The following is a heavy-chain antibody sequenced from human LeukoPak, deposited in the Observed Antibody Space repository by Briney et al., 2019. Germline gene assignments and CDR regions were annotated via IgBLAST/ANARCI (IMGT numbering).Heavy chain of an antibody. CDR1: GFTFSSYW. V-gene: IGHV3-7*01. J-gene: IGHJ4*02. Sequence: GGSLRLSCAASGFTFSSYWMSWVRQAPGKGLEWVANIKQDGSEKYYVDSVKGRFTISRDNAKNSLYLQMNSLRAEDTAVYYCARDTSYYDFWSGYQFSFDCWGQGTLVTVSS. D-gene: IGHD3-3*01. CDR3: ARDTSYYDFWSGYQFSFDC. CDR2: IKQDGSEK.